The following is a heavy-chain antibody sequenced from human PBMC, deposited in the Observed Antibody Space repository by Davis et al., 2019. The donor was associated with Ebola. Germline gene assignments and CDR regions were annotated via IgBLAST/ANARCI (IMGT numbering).Heavy chain of an antibody. D-gene: IGHD4-17*01. CDR1: GYTFTNFG. CDR3: ARGSGPRVTTSVDLDF. CDR2: ISAYHGIA. V-gene: IGHV1-18*01. Sequence: ASVKVSCKASGYTFTNFGLSWVRQAPGQGLEWMGWISAYHGIANYAQRFQGRVTMTTDTSMSTAYMELSSLRYDDTAVYYCARGSGPRVTTSVDLDFWGQGSLVTVSS. J-gene: IGHJ4*02.